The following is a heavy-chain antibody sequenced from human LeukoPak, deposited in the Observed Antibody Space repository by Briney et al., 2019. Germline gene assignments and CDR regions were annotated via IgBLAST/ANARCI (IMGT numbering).Heavy chain of an antibody. J-gene: IGHJ6*02. V-gene: IGHV3-53*01. CDR1: GFTVSSNY. CDR3: ASSGGSGWWIDYYYGMDV. CDR2: IYSGGST. D-gene: IGHD6-19*01. Sequence: GGSLRLSCAASGFTVSSNYMSWVRQAPGKGLEWVSVIYSGGSTYYADSVKGRFTISRDNSKNTLYLRMNSLRAEDTAVYYCASSGGSGWWIDYYYGMDVWGQGTTVTVSS.